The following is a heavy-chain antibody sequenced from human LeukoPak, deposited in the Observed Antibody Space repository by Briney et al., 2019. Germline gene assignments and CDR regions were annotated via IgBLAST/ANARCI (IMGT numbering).Heavy chain of an antibody. Sequence: GASVKVSCKVSGYTLTELSMHWVRQAPGKGLEWMGGFDPEDDETIYAQKFQGRVTMTEDTSTDTAYMELSSLRSEDTAVYYCATDRLVGPIGGMDVWGKGTTVTVSS. V-gene: IGHV1-24*01. D-gene: IGHD1-26*01. J-gene: IGHJ6*04. CDR1: GYTLTELS. CDR2: FDPEDDET. CDR3: ATDRLVGPIGGMDV.